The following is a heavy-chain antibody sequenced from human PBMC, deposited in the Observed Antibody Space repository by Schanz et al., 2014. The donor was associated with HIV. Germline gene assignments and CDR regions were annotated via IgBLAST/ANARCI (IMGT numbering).Heavy chain of an antibody. Sequence: VQLVESGGGVVQPGRSLRLSCTASGFTFSSSGMHWVRQAPGKGLEWVSCISSSGTYIYYADSVKGRFTISRDNAKNSLYLQIDSLRTEDTGVYYCAREGESSGRAGLFDLWGQGAMVTVSS. CDR1: GFTFSSSG. CDR2: ISSSGTYI. D-gene: IGHD6-19*01. CDR3: AREGESSGRAGLFDL. V-gene: IGHV3-21*06. J-gene: IGHJ3*01.